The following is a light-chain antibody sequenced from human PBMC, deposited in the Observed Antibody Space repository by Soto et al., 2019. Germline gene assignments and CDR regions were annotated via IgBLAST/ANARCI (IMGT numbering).Light chain of an antibody. CDR3: SSYAASNNFYFV. CDR2: EVT. CDR1: SSDVGGYNY. J-gene: IGLJ3*02. Sequence: QSALTQPPSASGSPGQSVTISCTGTSSDVGGYNYVSWYQQYPGRAPKLMIYEVTKRPSGVPDRFSGSKSGNTASLPVSGLQAEDEADDYCSSYAASNNFYFVFGGGTQLTVL. V-gene: IGLV2-8*01.